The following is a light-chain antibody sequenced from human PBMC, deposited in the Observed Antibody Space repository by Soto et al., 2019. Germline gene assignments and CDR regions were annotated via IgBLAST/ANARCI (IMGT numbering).Light chain of an antibody. Sequence: EIVLTQSPGTLSLSPGEGATLSCRASQSVSSRYLAWYQQKPGQAPRLLIYGASSRATGIPDRFSGSGSGTAFTLTISRLEPEDFAEYYCQQYSGPGMYTFGQGTKLEIK. CDR2: GAS. CDR1: QSVSSRY. J-gene: IGKJ2*01. CDR3: QQYSGPGMYT. V-gene: IGKV3-20*01.